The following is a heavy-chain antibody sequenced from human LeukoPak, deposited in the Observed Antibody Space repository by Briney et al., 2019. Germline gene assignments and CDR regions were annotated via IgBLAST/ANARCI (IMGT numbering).Heavy chain of an antibody. J-gene: IGHJ6*03. CDR3: TRGRDTYMDV. V-gene: IGHV4-59*12. Sequence: SETLSLTCTVSGGSISSYYWSWIRQPPGKGLEWIGYIYHSGSTYYSPSFKSRVTMSVDRSKNQVSLRLSSVTVADTAVYYCTRGRDTYMDVWGRGTTVTVSS. CDR1: GGSISSYY. CDR2: IYHSGST.